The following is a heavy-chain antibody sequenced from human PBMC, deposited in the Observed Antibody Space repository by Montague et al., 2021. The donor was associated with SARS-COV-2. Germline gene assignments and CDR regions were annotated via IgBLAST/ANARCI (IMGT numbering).Heavy chain of an antibody. CDR2: NNK. J-gene: IGHJ4*02. V-gene: IGHV3-30-3*01. Sequence: NNKYYAASVKGRFTISRDNSKNTLYLQMNSLRAEDTAVYYCASELADYGVFDYWGQGTLVSVS. CDR3: ASELADYGVFDY. D-gene: IGHD4-17*01.